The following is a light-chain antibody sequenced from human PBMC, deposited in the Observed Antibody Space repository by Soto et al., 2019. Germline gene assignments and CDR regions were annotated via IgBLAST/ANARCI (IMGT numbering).Light chain of an antibody. CDR3: QQRSTRPPLA. J-gene: IGKJ4*01. CDR1: QSVSSY. CDR2: DAS. Sequence: LPQSPVTLSVSPWERATLSCRASQSVSSYLAWYQQKPGQAPRLLIYDASTRATGISARFSGSGSGTDFTLTITSLEPEDFAVYYCQQRSTRPPLAFGGGTKVDIK. V-gene: IGKV3-11*01.